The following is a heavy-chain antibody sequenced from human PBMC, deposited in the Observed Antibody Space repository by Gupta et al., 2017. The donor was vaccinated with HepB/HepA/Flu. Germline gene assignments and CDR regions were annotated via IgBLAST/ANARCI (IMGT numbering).Heavy chain of an antibody. CDR2: INHSGST. CDR3: ARALPGSYYYYGMDV. D-gene: IGHD7-27*01. V-gene: IGHV4-34*01. J-gene: IGHJ6*02. Sequence: QVQLQQWGAGLLKPSETLSLTCAVYGGSFSGYYWSWIRQPPGKGLEWIGEINHSGSTNYNPSLKSRVTISVDTSKNQFSLKLSSVTAADTAVYYCARALPGSYYYYGMDVGGQGTTVTVSS. CDR1: GGSFSGYY.